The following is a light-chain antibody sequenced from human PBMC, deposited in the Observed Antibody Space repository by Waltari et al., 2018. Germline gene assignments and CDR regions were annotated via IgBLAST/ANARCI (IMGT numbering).Light chain of an antibody. CDR2: DAS. Sequence: DIDMTQFPSSLSASVGGRVTITCRATQDIRNHLNWYQHKPGRAPKLLVYDASQLESGVPSRFSGSRSGTYFTFTITSLQPEDTATYYCQQYDKFPLTFSGGTKVDI. CDR3: QQYDKFPLT. J-gene: IGKJ4*01. V-gene: IGKV1-33*01. CDR1: QDIRNH.